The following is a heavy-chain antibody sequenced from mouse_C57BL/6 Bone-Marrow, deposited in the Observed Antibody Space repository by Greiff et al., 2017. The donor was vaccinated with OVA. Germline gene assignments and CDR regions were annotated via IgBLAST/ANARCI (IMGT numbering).Heavy chain of an antibody. D-gene: IGHD1-1*01. V-gene: IGHV1-55*01. CDR1: GYTFTSYW. CDR2: IYPGSGST. Sequence: QVHVKQPGAELVKPGASVKMSCKASGYTFTSYWITWVKQRPGQGLEWIGDIYPGSGSTNYNEKFKSKATLTVDTSSSTAYMQLSSLTSEDSAVYYCARFYYYGSSFLFDYWGQGTTLTVSS. CDR3: ARFYYYGSSFLFDY. J-gene: IGHJ2*01.